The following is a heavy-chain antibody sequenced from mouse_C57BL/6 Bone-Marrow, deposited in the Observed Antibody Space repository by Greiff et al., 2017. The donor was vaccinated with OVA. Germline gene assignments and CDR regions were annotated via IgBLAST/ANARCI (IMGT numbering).Heavy chain of an antibody. V-gene: IGHV1-82*01. CDR3: ARSDYGSIHWYFDV. CDR2: IYPGDGDT. Sequence: QVQLQQSGPELVKPGASVKISCKASGYAFSSSWMNWVKQRPGQGLEWIGRIYPGDGDTTYNGKFKGKATLTADKSSSTAYMQLSSLTSEDSAVYFCARSDYGSIHWYFDVWGTGTTVTVSS. D-gene: IGHD1-1*01. CDR1: GYAFSSSW. J-gene: IGHJ1*03.